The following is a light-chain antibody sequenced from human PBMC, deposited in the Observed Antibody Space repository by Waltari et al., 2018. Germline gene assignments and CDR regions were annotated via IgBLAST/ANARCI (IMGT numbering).Light chain of an antibody. CDR3: ATWDSSLSAGV. J-gene: IGLJ1*01. CDR2: ENF. V-gene: IGLV1-51*01. CDR1: SSNIGINS. Sequence: QSVLTQPPSVSAAPGQMVSISCSGSSSNIGINSVSWYQKLPETAPKLLIYENFQRPSGIPHRFYGSKSGTSATLDITGARTGDEGDYYGATWDSSLSAGVFGTGTKVTVL.